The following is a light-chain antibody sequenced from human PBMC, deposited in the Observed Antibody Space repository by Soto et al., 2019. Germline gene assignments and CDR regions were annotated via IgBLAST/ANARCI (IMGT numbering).Light chain of an antibody. V-gene: IGLV2-14*03. CDR1: DSDVGGYNY. Sequence: QSALTQPASVSGSPGQSITISCTGTDSDVGGYNYVSWYQHHPGNAPKVMIYNVSYRPSGVSNRFSGSKSGNTASLTISGLQAEDEADYYCSSYTTNGVGEFGGGTKLTVL. J-gene: IGLJ2*01. CDR2: NVS. CDR3: SSYTTNGVGE.